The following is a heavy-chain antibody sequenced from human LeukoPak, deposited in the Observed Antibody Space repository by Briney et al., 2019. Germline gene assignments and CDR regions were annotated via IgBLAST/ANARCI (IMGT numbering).Heavy chain of an antibody. CDR3: AKGGHYLFDY. CDR2: ISNEGNYK. D-gene: IGHD3-10*01. V-gene: IGHV3-30*18. J-gene: IGHJ4*02. Sequence: GGSLRLSCEGSGFTFSRHGMHWVRQAPGKGLEWVAVISNEGNYKYYGDSVKGRFAISRDNFKNTTYLRMNYLRPEDTAVYFCAKGGHYLFDYWGQGALVTVSS. CDR1: GFTFSRHG.